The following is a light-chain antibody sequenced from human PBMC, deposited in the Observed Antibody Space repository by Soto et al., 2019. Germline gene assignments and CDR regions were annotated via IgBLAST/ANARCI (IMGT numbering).Light chain of an antibody. CDR3: LQGTHWPYT. V-gene: IGKV2-30*01. CDR2: QVS. Sequence: DVVMTQSPVSLPVTLGQPASISCRSSQGLVYSDGNTYLSWFHQRPGQSPRHLIYQVSNRDSGVPDRFSGSGSGTDFTLMISRVEAEDFGVYYCLQGTHWPYTFGQGTKLEIK. CDR1: QGLVYSDGNTY. J-gene: IGKJ2*01.